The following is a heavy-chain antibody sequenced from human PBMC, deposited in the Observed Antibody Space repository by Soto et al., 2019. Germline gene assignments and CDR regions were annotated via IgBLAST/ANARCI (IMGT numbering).Heavy chain of an antibody. CDR3: ARKRLRTGTTYAVYFDY. D-gene: IGHD1-7*01. Sequence: QVQLVRSGAEVKKPGSSVKVSCKASGGTFSSYAISWVRQAPGQGLEWMGGIIPIFGTANYAQKFQGRVTITADESTSKAYMELSSLRSEDTAVYYCARKRLRTGTTYAVYFDYWGQGTLVTVSS. V-gene: IGHV1-69*01. J-gene: IGHJ4*02. CDR2: IIPIFGTA. CDR1: GGTFSSYA.